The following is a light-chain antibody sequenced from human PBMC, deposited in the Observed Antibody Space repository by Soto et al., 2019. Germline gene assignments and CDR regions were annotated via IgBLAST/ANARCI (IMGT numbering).Light chain of an antibody. V-gene: IGLV2-8*01. CDR1: SSDVGGYNY. CDR2: EVS. Sequence: QSALTQPPSASGSPGQSVTISCTGTSSDVGGYNYVSWYQQHPGKAPKLMIYEVSKRPSGVPDRFSGSKSGNTASLTVSGLQPEDEADYYCSSYARSHGHVFGSGTKVTVL. CDR3: SSYARSHGHV. J-gene: IGLJ1*01.